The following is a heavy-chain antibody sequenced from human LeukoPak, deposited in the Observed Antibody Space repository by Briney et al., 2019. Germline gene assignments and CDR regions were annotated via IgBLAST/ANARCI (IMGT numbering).Heavy chain of an antibody. Sequence: SQTLSLTCTVSGGSISSGGYYWSWIRQPPGKGLEWIGYIYHSGSTYYNPSLKSRVTISVDRSKNQFSLKLSSVTAADTAVYYCARGGYGHTPTFDYWGQGTLVTVSS. J-gene: IGHJ4*02. D-gene: IGHD3-16*01. CDR1: GGSISSGGYY. V-gene: IGHV4-30-2*01. CDR2: IYHSGST. CDR3: ARGGYGHTPTFDY.